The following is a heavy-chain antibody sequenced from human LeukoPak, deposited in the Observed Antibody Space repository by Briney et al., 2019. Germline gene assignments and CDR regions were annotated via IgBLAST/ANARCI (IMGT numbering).Heavy chain of an antibody. J-gene: IGHJ3*02. CDR1: GFTVSSNY. D-gene: IGHD1-1*01. Sequence: GGSLRLSCAASGFTVSSNYMSWVRQAPGKGLEWVSVIYSGGSTYYADSVKGRFTISRDNSKDMLYLQMNSLRAEDTAVYYCAREGTPGAFDIWGQGTIVTVSS. CDR2: IYSGGST. CDR3: AREGTPGAFDI. V-gene: IGHV3-53*01.